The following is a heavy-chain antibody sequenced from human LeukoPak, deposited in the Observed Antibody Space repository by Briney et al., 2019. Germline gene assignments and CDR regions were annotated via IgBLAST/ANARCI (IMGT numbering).Heavy chain of an antibody. Sequence: GASVKVSCKASGYTFTSYDINWVRQATGQGLEWMGWMNPNSGNTGYAQKFQGRVTMTRNTSISTAYMELSSLRSEDTAVYYCARGLYDTPWYYYMDVWGKGTSVTVSS. D-gene: IGHD3-22*01. CDR3: ARGLYDTPWYYYMDV. J-gene: IGHJ6*03. V-gene: IGHV1-8*01. CDR1: GYTFTSYD. CDR2: MNPNSGNT.